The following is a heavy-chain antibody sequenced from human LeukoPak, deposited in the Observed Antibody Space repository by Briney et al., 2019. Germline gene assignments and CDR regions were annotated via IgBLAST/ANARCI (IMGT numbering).Heavy chain of an antibody. D-gene: IGHD6-13*01. V-gene: IGHV1-8*01. CDR1: GYTFTSYD. CDR3: ARGFGYSSSWFDP. Sequence: ASVTVSCMASGYTFTSYDINWLRPASGKGREWMGWMNPNSGNRGYAQKCQGRVTMTRNTTISTAYMELSSVRSEGTAVYYFARGFGYSSSWFDPWGEGTLVTVSS. J-gene: IGHJ5*02. CDR2: MNPNSGNR.